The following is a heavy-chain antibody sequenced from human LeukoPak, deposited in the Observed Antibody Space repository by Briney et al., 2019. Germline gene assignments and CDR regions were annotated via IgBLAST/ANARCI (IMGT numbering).Heavy chain of an antibody. J-gene: IGHJ4*02. CDR3: ASALYYDILTGYDY. V-gene: IGHV4-34*01. D-gene: IGHD3-9*01. Sequence: SETLSLTCAVYGGSFSGYYWSWIRQPPGKGLEWIGEINHSGSTNYNPSLKSRVTISVDTSKNQFSLKLSSVTAADTAVYYCASALYYDILTGYDYWGQGTLVTVSS. CDR2: INHSGST. CDR1: GGSFSGYY.